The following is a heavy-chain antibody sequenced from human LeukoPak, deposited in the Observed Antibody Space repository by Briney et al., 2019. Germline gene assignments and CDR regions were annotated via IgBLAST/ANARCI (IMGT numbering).Heavy chain of an antibody. D-gene: IGHD4-17*01. V-gene: IGHV4-59*01. CDR1: SGSISSYY. CDR2: IYYSGST. Sequence: SETLSLTCTVSSGSISSYYWSWIRQPPGKGLEWIGYIYYSGSTNYNPSLKSRVTISVDTSKNQFSLKLSSVTAADTAVYYCARVGYGDYLVDYWGQGTLVTVSS. J-gene: IGHJ4*02. CDR3: ARVGYGDYLVDY.